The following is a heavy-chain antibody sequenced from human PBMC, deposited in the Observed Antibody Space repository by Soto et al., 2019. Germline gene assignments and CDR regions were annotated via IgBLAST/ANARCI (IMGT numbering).Heavy chain of an antibody. J-gene: IGHJ4*02. CDR3: AGEGSASLTVLVIADH. CDR2: IRSKGYGGTT. CDR1: GFTLGDYA. D-gene: IGHD3-22*01. Sequence: PGGSLRLSCTTSGFTLGDYAMSWFRQAPGKGLEWVGFIRSKGYGGTTQYAASVKGRFTISRDDSESIAYLQMDSLNTEDTAVFYCAGEGSASLTVLVIADHCGEGTPVTVSS. V-gene: IGHV3-49*03.